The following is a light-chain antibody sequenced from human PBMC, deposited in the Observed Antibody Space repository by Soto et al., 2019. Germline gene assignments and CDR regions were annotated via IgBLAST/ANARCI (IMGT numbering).Light chain of an antibody. J-gene: IGKJ1*01. CDR3: QQSYSTPPT. Sequence: DIQMTQSPSSLSASVGDRFTITCRASQSISSYLNWYQQKPGIAPKLLIYAASSLQSGVPSRFSGSGSGTDFTLTISSLQPEDFATYYCQQSYSTPPTFGQGTKVDIK. CDR2: AAS. V-gene: IGKV1-39*01. CDR1: QSISSY.